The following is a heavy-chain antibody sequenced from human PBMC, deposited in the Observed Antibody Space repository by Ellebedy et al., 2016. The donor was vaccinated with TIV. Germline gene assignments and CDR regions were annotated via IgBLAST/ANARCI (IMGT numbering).Heavy chain of an antibody. Sequence: KVSXXGSGYSFTSYWIGWVRQMPGKGLEWMGIIYPGDSDTRYSPSFQGQVTISADKSISTAYLQWSSLKASDTAMYYCARDWGGNSDYYYGMDVWGQGTTVTVSS. D-gene: IGHD4-23*01. V-gene: IGHV5-51*01. J-gene: IGHJ6*02. CDR3: ARDWGGNSDYYYGMDV. CDR1: GYSFTSYW. CDR2: IYPGDSDT.